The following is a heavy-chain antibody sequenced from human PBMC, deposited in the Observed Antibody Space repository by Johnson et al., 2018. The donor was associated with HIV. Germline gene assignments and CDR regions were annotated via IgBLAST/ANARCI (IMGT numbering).Heavy chain of an antibody. CDR2: IWYDGSNK. Sequence: QEQLVESGGGVVQPGRSLRLSCAASGFTFSNYGMHWVRQTPGKGLEWVAVIWYDGSNKYYADSVKGRFTISRDNSENTLYLQMNSLKAEDTAVYYCASLSDDAFDFWGQGTMVIVSS. J-gene: IGHJ3*01. V-gene: IGHV3-33*01. CDR1: GFTFSNYG. CDR3: ASLSDDAFDF.